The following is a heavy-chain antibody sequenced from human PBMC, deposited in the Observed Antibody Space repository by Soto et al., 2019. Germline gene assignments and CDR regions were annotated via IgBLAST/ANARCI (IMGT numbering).Heavy chain of an antibody. CDR1: GYTFTSYG. J-gene: IGHJ6*02. Sequence: QVQLVQSGAEVKKPGASVKVSCKASGYTFTSYGISWVRQAPGQGLEWMGWVSAYNGNTNYAQKLQGRVTMTTDTSTSTADKELRSLCSDDPAVYYCARAPGYSSSWYGPPRPAYYGMDVWGQGTTVTVSS. D-gene: IGHD6-13*01. CDR3: ARAPGYSSSWYGPPRPAYYGMDV. V-gene: IGHV1-18*01. CDR2: VSAYNGNT.